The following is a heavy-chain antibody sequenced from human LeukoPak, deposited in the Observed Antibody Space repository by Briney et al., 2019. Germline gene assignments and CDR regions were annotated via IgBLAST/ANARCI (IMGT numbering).Heavy chain of an antibody. J-gene: IGHJ6*03. CDR3: AKDLYMGIVVVPAASMDV. D-gene: IGHD2-2*01. CDR2: TSGSGGST. CDR1: GFTFSGYS. Sequence: GGSLRLSCAASGFTFSGYSMNWVRQAPGKGLEWVSATSGSGGSTYYADSVKGRFTISRDNSKNTLYLQMNSLRAEDTAVYYCAKDLYMGIVVVPAASMDVWGKGTTVTVSS. V-gene: IGHV3-23*01.